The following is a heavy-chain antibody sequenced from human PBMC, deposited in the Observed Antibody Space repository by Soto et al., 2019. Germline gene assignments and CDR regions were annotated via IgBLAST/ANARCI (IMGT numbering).Heavy chain of an antibody. CDR1: GYTFTSYD. V-gene: IGHV1-8*01. Sequence: GASVKVSCKAPGYTFTSYDINWVRQATGQGLEWMGWMNPNSGNTGYAQKFQGRVTMTRNTSISTAYMELSSLRSEDTAVYYCARGRICSGGSCYYYYYGMDVWGQGTTVTVSS. CDR2: MNPNSGNT. J-gene: IGHJ6*02. CDR3: ARGRICSGGSCYYYYYGMDV. D-gene: IGHD2-15*01.